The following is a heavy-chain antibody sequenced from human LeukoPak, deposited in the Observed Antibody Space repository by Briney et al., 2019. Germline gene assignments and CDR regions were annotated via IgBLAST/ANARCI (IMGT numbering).Heavy chain of an antibody. V-gene: IGHV1-69*05. CDR2: IIPIFGTA. CDR3: VRGAARPNSIAAAYDY. D-gene: IGHD6-13*01. Sequence: SVKVSCTASGYTFTRYDINWVRQAPGQGLEWMGGIIPIFGTANYAQKFQGRVTITTDESTSTAYMELSSLRSEDTAEYYCVRGAARPNSIAAAYDYWGQGTLVTVSS. J-gene: IGHJ4*02. CDR1: GYTFTRYD.